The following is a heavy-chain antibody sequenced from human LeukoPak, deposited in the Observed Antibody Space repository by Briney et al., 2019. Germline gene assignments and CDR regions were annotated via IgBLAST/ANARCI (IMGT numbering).Heavy chain of an antibody. D-gene: IGHD4-23*01. CDR1: GGSISSYY. CDR2: IYYSGST. CDR3: ARGTVVTLFDY. J-gene: IGHJ4*02. Sequence: SETLSLTCTVSGGSISSYYWSWIRQPPGKGLEWIGYIYYSGSTNYNPSLKSRVTISVDTSKNQFSLKLSSVTAADTAVYYCARGTVVTLFDYWGQGTLVTVSS. V-gene: IGHV4-59*01.